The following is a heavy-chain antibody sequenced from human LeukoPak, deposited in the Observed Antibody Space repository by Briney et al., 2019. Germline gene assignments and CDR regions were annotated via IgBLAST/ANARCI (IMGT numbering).Heavy chain of an antibody. D-gene: IGHD6-19*01. CDR1: GGSIRSFF. J-gene: IGHJ1*01. V-gene: IGHV4-59*01. CDR2: IYYSGST. Sequence: SETLSLTCTVSGGSIRSFFWSWIRQPPGKGLEWIGYIYYSGSTNYNPSLKSRVTISVDTSKNQFSLKLSSVTAADTAVYYCARVAAGIGFFQHWGQGTLVTVSS. CDR3: ARVAAGIGFFQH.